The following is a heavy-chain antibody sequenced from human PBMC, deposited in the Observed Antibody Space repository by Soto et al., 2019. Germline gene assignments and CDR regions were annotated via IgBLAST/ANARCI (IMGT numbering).Heavy chain of an antibody. V-gene: IGHV4-59*01. CDR3: ASRAYTYGYFDS. CDR1: GNSFSNYY. CDR2: IFYPGTI. Sequence: SETLTLTRTVSGNSFSNYYWSWVRQHPGQALEWIGYIFYPGTINYNPSLKSRVNISVDTSKNPFSLRLNSVTAADTAVYYCASRAYTYGYFDSWGQGTLVTVSS. J-gene: IGHJ4*02. D-gene: IGHD5-18*01.